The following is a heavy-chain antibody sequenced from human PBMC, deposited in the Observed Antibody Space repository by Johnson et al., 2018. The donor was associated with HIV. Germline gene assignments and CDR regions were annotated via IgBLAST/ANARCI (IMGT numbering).Heavy chain of an antibody. CDR3: ASFGLAVAADAFDI. CDR2: IYSGGST. Sequence: VQLVESGGGLIQPGGSLRLSCAASGFTVSSNYMSWVRQAPGKGLEWVSVIYSGGSTYYADSVKGRFTISSDNSKNTLYLQMNSLRAEDAAVYYCASFGLAVAADAFDIWGQGTMVTVSS. J-gene: IGHJ3*02. D-gene: IGHD6-19*01. V-gene: IGHV3-53*01. CDR1: GFTVSSNY.